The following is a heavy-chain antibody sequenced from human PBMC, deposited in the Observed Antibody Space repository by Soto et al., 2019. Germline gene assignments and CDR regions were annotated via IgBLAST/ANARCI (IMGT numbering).Heavy chain of an antibody. CDR1: GDSVSSNSAS. D-gene: IGHD2-15*01. Sequence: QVQLQQSGPGLVRPSQTLSVTCAISGDSVSSNSASWNWIRQSPSRGLQWLGRIYYKSKWYEDYEVSVRSRITINPDTSKNQFSLYLNSVTPEDTAVYYCARVDIMRSSFFWFDPWGQGTLVTVSS. CDR3: ARVDIMRSSFFWFDP. V-gene: IGHV6-1*01. CDR2: IYYKSKWYE. J-gene: IGHJ5*02.